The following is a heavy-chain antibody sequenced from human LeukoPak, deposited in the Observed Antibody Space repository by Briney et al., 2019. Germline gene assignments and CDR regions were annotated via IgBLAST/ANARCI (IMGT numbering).Heavy chain of an antibody. V-gene: IGHV3-21*01. D-gene: IGHD1-26*01. CDR1: GFTFRTYS. J-gene: IGHJ4*02. CDR2: IGSSSKYI. CDR3: ATDRVVGATRGDFDY. Sequence: PGGSLRLSCAASGFTFRTYSMAWVRQTPGKGLEWVSSIGSSSKYIYYADSVKGRFTISRDNTQNSLFLQMNSLRVGDTAVYYCATDRVVGATRGDFDYWGQGTLVTVSS.